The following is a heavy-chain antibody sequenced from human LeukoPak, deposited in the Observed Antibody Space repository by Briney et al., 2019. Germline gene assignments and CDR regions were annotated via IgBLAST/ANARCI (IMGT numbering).Heavy chain of an antibody. Sequence: ASVKVSCKASGYTFTSYDINWVRQAPGQGREWMGWMNPNSGNTGYAQKFQGRVTITRNTSISTAYMELSSLRSEDTAVYYCARGRMVRGQGWFDPWGQGTLVTVSS. CDR3: ARGRMVRGQGWFDP. D-gene: IGHD3-10*01. CDR1: GYTFTSYD. CDR2: MNPNSGNT. J-gene: IGHJ5*02. V-gene: IGHV1-8*01.